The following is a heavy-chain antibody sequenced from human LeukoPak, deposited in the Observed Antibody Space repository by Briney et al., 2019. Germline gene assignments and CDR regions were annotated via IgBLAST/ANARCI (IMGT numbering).Heavy chain of an antibody. Sequence: PSETLSLTCTVSGGSISSRGYYWGWIRQPPGKGLEWIGHIYYSGSTYYNPSFKSRVTISVDTSKNQFSLKLSSVTAADAAVYNCARYSSAWFDPWGQGTLVTVSS. V-gene: IGHV4-39*01. CDR2: IYYSGST. CDR1: GGSISSRGYY. CDR3: ARYSSAWFDP. D-gene: IGHD6-25*01. J-gene: IGHJ5*02.